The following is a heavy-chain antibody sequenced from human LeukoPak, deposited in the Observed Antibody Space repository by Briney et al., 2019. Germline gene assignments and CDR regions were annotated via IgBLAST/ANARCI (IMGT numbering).Heavy chain of an antibody. CDR2: ISAGAGTT. D-gene: IGHD6-6*01. Sequence: GGSLRLSCAASGFTFSSHAMTWVRQAPGKGLEWVSGISAGAGTTYYTDSVKGRFTISRDNSKNTLYLQMNSLRAEDTAVYYCAKDSWKYSSSSGYYMDVWGRGTTVTVSS. CDR1: GFTFSSHA. J-gene: IGHJ6*03. V-gene: IGHV3-23*01. CDR3: AKDSWKYSSSSGYYMDV.